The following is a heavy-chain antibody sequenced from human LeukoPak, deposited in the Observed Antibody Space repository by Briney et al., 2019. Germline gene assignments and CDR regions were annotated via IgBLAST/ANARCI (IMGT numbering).Heavy chain of an antibody. CDR1: GFTFSSYA. Sequence: GGSLRLSCAASGFTFSSYAMHWVRQAPGKGLEWVAVISYDGSNKYYADSVKGRFTISRDNSENTLYLQMNSLRAEDTAVYYCAREYSSGWYAWFDPWGQGTLVTVSS. CDR2: ISYDGSNK. D-gene: IGHD6-19*01. CDR3: AREYSSGWYAWFDP. V-gene: IGHV3-30*04. J-gene: IGHJ5*02.